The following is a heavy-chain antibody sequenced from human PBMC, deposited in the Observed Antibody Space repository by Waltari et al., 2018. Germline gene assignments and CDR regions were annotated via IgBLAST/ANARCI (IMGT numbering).Heavy chain of an antibody. CDR3: ARSGYSYSYVSY. CDR1: GFTFSAYW. CDR2: INGDGSNT. V-gene: IGHV3-74*01. D-gene: IGHD5-18*01. Sequence: EVQLVESGVALVQPGGSLRLSCAASGFTFSAYWMPCVRQAPGKGLVWVSRINGDGSNTNYADSVKGRFTISRDNAKNTLYLQMNSLRAEDTAVYYCARSGYSYSYVSYWGQGTLVTVSS. J-gene: IGHJ4*02.